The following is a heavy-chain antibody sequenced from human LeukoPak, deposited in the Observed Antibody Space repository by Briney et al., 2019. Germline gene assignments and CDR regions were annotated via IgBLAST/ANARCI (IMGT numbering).Heavy chain of an antibody. J-gene: IGHJ3*02. D-gene: IGHD1-1*01. Sequence: GGSLRLSCAASGLTISSSGMSWVRQAPGKGLEWVSAISGSGDRTHYADSVRGRFTISSDTSKDTLYLQMNSLRADDTAVYYCARDGFNDRSGDNDGFDMWGQGTMVTVSS. CDR3: ARDGFNDRSGDNDGFDM. CDR2: ISGSGDRT. V-gene: IGHV3-23*01. CDR1: GLTISSSG.